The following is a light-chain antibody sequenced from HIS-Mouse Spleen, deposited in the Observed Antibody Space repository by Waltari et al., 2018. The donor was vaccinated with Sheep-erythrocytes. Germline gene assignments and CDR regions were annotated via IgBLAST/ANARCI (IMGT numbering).Light chain of an antibody. Sequence: DVVMTQSPLSLPVTLGQPASISCRSSQSRVHSDGNTYLHWFQQRPGQSPRRLMYKVSNRDSGVPDRFSGSGSGTDFTLKISRVEAEDVGVYYCMQGTFGQGTKLEIK. CDR2: KVS. J-gene: IGKJ2*01. V-gene: IGKV2-30*02. CDR3: MQGT. CDR1: QSRVHSDGNTY.